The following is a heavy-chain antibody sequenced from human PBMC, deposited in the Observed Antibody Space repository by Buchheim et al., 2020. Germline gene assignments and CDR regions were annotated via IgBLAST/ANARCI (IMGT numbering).Heavy chain of an antibody. J-gene: IGHJ6*02. D-gene: IGHD3-10*01. CDR2: IRSKAYGGTT. CDR1: GFTFGDYA. Sequence: EVQLVESGGGLVQPGRSLRLSCTASGFTFGDYAMSWVRQAPGKGLEWVGFIRSKAYGGTTEYAASVKGRFTISRDDSKSIAYLQMNSLRAEDTAVYYCAKDGGEGVLLWFGEFSLFKSYGMDVWGQGTT. CDR3: AKDGGEGVLLWFGEFSLFKSYGMDV. V-gene: IGHV3-49*04.